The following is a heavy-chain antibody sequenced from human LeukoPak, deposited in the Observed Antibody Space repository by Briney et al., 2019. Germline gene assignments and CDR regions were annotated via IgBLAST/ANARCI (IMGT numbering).Heavy chain of an antibody. CDR1: GFTFTTYS. CDR3: AKGRLWFGELSNKDPSFPAPFDY. V-gene: IGHV3-30-3*01. Sequence: GGSLRLSCAASGFTFTTYSIHWVRQAPGKGLEWVAVISSDGSNKYYAHSVKGRFTVSRDNSKNTLYLQMNSLRAEDTAVYYCAKGRLWFGELSNKDPSFPAPFDYWGQGTLVTVSS. D-gene: IGHD3-10*01. CDR2: ISSDGSNK. J-gene: IGHJ4*02.